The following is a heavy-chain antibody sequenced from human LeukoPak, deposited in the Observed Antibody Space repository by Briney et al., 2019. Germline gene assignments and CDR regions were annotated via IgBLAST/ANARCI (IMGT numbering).Heavy chain of an antibody. V-gene: IGHV5-51*01. D-gene: IGHD6-19*01. Sequence: GESLKISCQGSGYSFTSYWIGWVRQMPGKGLEWMGIIYPGDSDTRYSPSSQGQVTISADKSISTAYLQWSSLKASDTAMYYCARRSGSGWTQYYFDYWGQGTLVTVSS. J-gene: IGHJ4*02. CDR3: ARRSGSGWTQYYFDY. CDR1: GYSFTSYW. CDR2: IYPGDSDT.